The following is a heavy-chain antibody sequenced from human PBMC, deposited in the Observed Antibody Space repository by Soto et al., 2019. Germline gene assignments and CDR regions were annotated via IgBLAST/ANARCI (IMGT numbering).Heavy chain of an antibody. Sequence: GGSLRLSCAASGFTFSDHYNDWVRQTPGKGLEWVSYISSSSTVYYADSVKGRFTISRDNAKNSLYLQMNSLRAEDTAVYYCARERMRTPGWFDPWGQGTLVTVSS. CDR3: ARERMRTPGWFDP. CDR1: GFTFSDHY. V-gene: IGHV3-11*04. J-gene: IGHJ5*02. CDR2: ISSSSTV.